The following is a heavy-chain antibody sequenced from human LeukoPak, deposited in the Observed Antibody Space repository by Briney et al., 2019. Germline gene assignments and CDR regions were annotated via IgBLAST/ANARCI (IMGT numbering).Heavy chain of an antibody. CDR3: AKDSHLQQWLVGIDY. CDR2: ISYDGSNK. Sequence: GGSLRLSCAASGFTFSSYGMHWVRQAPGKGLEWVAVISYDGSNKYYADSVKGRFTISRDNSKNTLYLQMNSLRAEDTAVYYCAKDSHLQQWLVGIDYWGRGTLVTVSS. CDR1: GFTFSSYG. D-gene: IGHD6-19*01. J-gene: IGHJ4*02. V-gene: IGHV3-30*18.